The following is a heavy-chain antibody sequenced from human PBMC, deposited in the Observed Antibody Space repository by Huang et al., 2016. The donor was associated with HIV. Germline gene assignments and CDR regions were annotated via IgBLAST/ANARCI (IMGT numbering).Heavy chain of an antibody. CDR1: GFTVSSNY. J-gene: IGHJ4*02. CDR2: IYSDYST. D-gene: IGHD1-26*01. Sequence: EVQLVESGGGLIQPGGSLRLSCAASGFTVSSNYMSWVRQAPVKWLEWVSVIYSDYSTYFADSVKGRFTISRDNSKNTLYLQMNSLRAEDTAVYYCAAQWELRGGVDFWGQGTLVTVSS. CDR3: AAQWELRGGVDF. V-gene: IGHV3-53*01.